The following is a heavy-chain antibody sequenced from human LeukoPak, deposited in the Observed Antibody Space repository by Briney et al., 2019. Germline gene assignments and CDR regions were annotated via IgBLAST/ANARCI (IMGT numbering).Heavy chain of an antibody. CDR1: GYTFTGYY. CDR3: ARHSGYGSGSYDALNI. Sequence: GASVKGSCKASGYTFTGYYIHWVRQAPGQGLEWMGWINPKSGGTNYAQKFQGIVTMTGDTSISTAYMELSRLRSDDTAVYYCARHSGYGSGSYDALNIWGKGTMVTVSS. CDR2: INPKSGGT. V-gene: IGHV1-2*02. J-gene: IGHJ3*02. D-gene: IGHD2-15*01.